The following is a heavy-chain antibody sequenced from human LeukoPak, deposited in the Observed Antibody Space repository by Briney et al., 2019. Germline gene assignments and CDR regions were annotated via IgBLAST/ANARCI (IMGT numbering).Heavy chain of an antibody. J-gene: IGHJ4*02. D-gene: IGHD5-24*01. V-gene: IGHV3-7*04. CDR2: IKQDGSKK. CDR3: TRVGYIDEGIDY. CDR1: GFTFSSYA. Sequence: PGGSPRLSCAASGFTFSSYAMNWVRQAPGKGLEWVANIKQDGSKKSYVDSVKGRSTISRDNAKNSLYLQMNSLRAEDTAIYYCTRVGYIDEGIDYWGQGTLVTVSS.